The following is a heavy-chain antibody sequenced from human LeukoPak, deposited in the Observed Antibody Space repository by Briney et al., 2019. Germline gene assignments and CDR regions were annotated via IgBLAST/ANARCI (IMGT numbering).Heavy chain of an antibody. D-gene: IGHD4-23*01. CDR1: GYTFIAYY. V-gene: IGHV1-2*02. CDR2: INPNSGGT. J-gene: IGHJ5*02. CDR3: ARDNSVEDTAWWFDP. Sequence: GASVKVSCKASGYTFIAYYMHWVRQAPGQGLVWMGWINPNSGGTNYAQKCQGRVTMTRDTSISTAYMDLSRLRSDDTAVYYCARDNSVEDTAWWFDPWGQGTLVTVSS.